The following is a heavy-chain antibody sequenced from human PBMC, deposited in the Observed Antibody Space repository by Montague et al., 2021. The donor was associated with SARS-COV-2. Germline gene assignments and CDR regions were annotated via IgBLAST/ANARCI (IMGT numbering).Heavy chain of an antibody. J-gene: IGHJ2*01. CDR2: TYYRSKWYN. V-gene: IGHV6-1*01. CDR1: GDSVSSNIAT. CDR3: AGAYCSGDCYFYWYFDL. D-gene: IGHD2-21*02. Sequence: CAISGDSVSSNIATWNWIRQSPSRGLEWLGRTYYRSKWYNDYAVSVKSRVIINPDTSNNRISLQLNSVTPEDTAVYYCAGAYCSGDCYFYWYFDLWGRGTLVTVSS.